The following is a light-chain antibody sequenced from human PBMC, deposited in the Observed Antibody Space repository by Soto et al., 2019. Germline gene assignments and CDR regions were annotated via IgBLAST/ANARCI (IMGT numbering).Light chain of an antibody. CDR1: QGLSRN. CDR2: DAS. Sequence: ETVLTHPPTTLSASPLDKATLSFRTSQGLSRNLAWYQQKLGQAPRVLMYDASTRATGIPARFSGSGSGTEFTLTISSLQSEDSATYYCLQYIYLPWKFGEGTKVEIK. V-gene: IGKV3-15*01. CDR3: LQYIYLPWK. J-gene: IGKJ1*01.